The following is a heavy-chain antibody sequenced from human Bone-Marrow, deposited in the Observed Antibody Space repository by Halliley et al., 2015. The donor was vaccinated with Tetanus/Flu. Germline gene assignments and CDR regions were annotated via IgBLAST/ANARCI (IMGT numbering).Heavy chain of an antibody. D-gene: IGHD5-12*01. CDR2: TSHGGSP. V-gene: IGHV4-4*02. Sequence: LEWVGETSHGGSPNSTPPLKRRVPISADRSKTQFTRKLTSVTAADTAVYYCASHSGYGYYFDYWGQGTLVTVSS. J-gene: IGHJ4*02. CDR3: ASHSGYGYYFDY.